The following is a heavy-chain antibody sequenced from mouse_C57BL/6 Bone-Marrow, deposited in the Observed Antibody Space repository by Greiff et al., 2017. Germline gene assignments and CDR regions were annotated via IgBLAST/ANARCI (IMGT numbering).Heavy chain of an antibody. D-gene: IGHD1-1*01. V-gene: IGHV14-4*01. CDR2: IDPENGDT. Sequence: EVQLQQSGAELVRPGASVKLSCTASGFNIKDDYMHWVKQRPEQGLEWIGWIDPENGDTEYASKFQGKATITADTPSNTAYLQLSSLTSEDTAVYYCTTFITTVVADYWGQGTTLTVSS. CDR1: GFNIKDDY. J-gene: IGHJ2*01. CDR3: TTFITTVVADY.